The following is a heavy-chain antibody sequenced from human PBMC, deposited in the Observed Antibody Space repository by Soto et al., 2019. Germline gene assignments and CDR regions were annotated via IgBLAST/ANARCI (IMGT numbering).Heavy chain of an antibody. Sequence: GLXWIGYIYYSGSTNYNPSLKSRVTISVDTSKNQFSLKLSSVTAADTAVYYCAXXXXXXXXXXXXXXXWFDPWGQGTRVTVSS. CDR3: AXXXXXXXXXXXXXXXWFDP. J-gene: IGHJ5*02. CDR2: IYYSGST. V-gene: IGHV4-59*01.